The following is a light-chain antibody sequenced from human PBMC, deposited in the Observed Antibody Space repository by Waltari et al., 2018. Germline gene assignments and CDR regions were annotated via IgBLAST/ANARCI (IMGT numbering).Light chain of an antibody. Sequence: DIQLTLSPSFVAGSVVDRVTITCRASQSIYNCLAWYQQKPGKAPKFLIYSASSLQSGVPSRFVGSGSGTDFILTISRLQPEDFATYYCQQTNSFPRTFGQGTKVAIK. CDR3: QQTNSFPRT. CDR1: QSIYNC. CDR2: SAS. V-gene: IGKV1-12*01. J-gene: IGKJ1*01.